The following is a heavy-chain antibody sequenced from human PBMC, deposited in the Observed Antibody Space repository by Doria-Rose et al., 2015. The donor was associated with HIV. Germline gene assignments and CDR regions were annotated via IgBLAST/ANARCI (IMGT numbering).Heavy chain of an antibody. V-gene: IGHV3-7*05. CDR1: GFTIRSYW. CDR2: IKQDGSEK. CDR3: AREVGPRFDP. J-gene: IGHJ5*02. Sequence: GGSLRLSCAASGFTIRSYWMSWVRQAPGKGLEWVANIKQDGSEKYYVDFVKGRFTISRDNAKNSLYLQMNSLRDEDTAIYYCAREVGPRFDPWGQGTLVTVSS. D-gene: IGHD1-26*01.